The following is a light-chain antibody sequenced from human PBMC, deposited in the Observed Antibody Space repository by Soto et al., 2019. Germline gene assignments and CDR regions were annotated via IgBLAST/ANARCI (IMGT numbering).Light chain of an antibody. CDR1: SSNIGAGYE. J-gene: IGLJ1*01. V-gene: IGLV1-40*01. CDR2: ENN. Sequence: QLVLTQPPSVSEAPGQRVTISCTGSSSNIGAGYEAHWYQQVPGTAPKLLIYENNNRPSGVPDRFSGSKSGTSASLAITGLQAEDEAEYYCQSYDSILSGYVFGTRTKLTVL. CDR3: QSYDSILSGYV.